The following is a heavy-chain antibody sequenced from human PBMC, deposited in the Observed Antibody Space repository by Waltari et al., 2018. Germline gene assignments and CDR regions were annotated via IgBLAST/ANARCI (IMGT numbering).Heavy chain of an antibody. V-gene: IGHV3-48*03. Sequence: EVQLVESGGGLVQPGGSLRLSCPASGFTFSSYEMNWVRQAPGKGLEWVSHISSSGSTIYYADSVKGRFTISRDNAKNSLYLQMNSLRAEDTAVYYCARDLLSPRIAVAKGLDYWGQGTLVTVSS. CDR2: ISSSGSTI. CDR3: ARDLLSPRIAVAKGLDY. D-gene: IGHD6-19*01. J-gene: IGHJ4*02. CDR1: GFTFSSYE.